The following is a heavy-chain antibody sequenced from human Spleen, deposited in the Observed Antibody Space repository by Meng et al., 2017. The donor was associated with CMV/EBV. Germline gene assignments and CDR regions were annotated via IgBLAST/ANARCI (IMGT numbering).Heavy chain of an antibody. CDR3: ARPLDEWELLNY. CDR1: GGTFSSYA. D-gene: IGHD1-26*01. V-gene: IGHV1-2*02. Sequence: VESGAEVRKLGSSVKVSCKTSGGTFSSYAISWVRQAPGQGLEWMGWINPNSGGTNYAQKFQGRVTMTRDTSISTAYMELSRLRSDDTAVYYCARPLDEWELLNYWGQGTLVTASS. CDR2: INPNSGGT. J-gene: IGHJ4*02.